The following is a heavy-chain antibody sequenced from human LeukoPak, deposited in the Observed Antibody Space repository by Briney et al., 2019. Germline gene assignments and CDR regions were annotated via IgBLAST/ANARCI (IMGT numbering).Heavy chain of an antibody. CDR1: GYTFTGYY. J-gene: IGHJ4*02. CDR3: ARDVAYYYDSSGPIDC. Sequence: ASVKVSCKASGYTFTGYYMHWVRQAPGQGLEWMGWINPNSGGTNYAQKFQGRVTMTRDTSISTAYMELSRLRSDDTAVYYCARDVAYYYDSSGPIDCWGQGTLVTVSS. V-gene: IGHV1-2*02. D-gene: IGHD3-22*01. CDR2: INPNSGGT.